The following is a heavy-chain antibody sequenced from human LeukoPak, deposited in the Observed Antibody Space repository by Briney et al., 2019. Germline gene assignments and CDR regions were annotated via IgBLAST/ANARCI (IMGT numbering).Heavy chain of an antibody. D-gene: IGHD4-17*01. CDR1: GGSISSGGYY. Sequence: SQTLSLTCTVSGGSISSGGYYWGWIRQPPGKGLEWIGSIYYSGSTYYNPSLKSRVTISVDTSKNQFSLKPSSVTAADTAVYYCARDRPPYGDYGGPSGMDVWGQGTTVTVSS. CDR2: IYYSGST. CDR3: ARDRPPYGDYGGPSGMDV. J-gene: IGHJ6*02. V-gene: IGHV4-39*07.